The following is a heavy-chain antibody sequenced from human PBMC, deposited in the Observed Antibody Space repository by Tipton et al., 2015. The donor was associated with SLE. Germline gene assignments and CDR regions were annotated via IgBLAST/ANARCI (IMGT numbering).Heavy chain of an antibody. Sequence: GLVKPSETLSLTCAVYGGSFSGYSWSWIRQPPGKGLQWIGEINNSGSTKYSPSLKSRVILSVDTSKNQFSLKLNSVTAADTAVYYCARGSPGWYLGVGEWGQGTLVTVSS. CDR3: ARGSPGWYLGVGE. D-gene: IGHD4-23*01. J-gene: IGHJ4*02. CDR1: GGSFSGYS. CDR2: INNSGST. V-gene: IGHV4-34*01.